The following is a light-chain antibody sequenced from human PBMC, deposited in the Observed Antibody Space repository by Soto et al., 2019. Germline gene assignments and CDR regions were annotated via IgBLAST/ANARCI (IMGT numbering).Light chain of an antibody. J-gene: IGLJ1*01. Sequence: QSALTQPASVSGSPGQSITISCTGTSNDVGGNNYVSWFQQHPGKAPKLMISEVNNRPSGVSNRFSGSKSGNTASLTISGLQAEDEADYYCSSYTSSSTLVFGQGTKVTVL. CDR1: SNDVGGNNY. CDR2: EVN. V-gene: IGLV2-14*01. CDR3: SSYTSSSTLV.